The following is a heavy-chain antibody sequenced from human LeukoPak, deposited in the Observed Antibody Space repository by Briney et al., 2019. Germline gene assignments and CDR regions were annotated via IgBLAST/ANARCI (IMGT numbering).Heavy chain of an antibody. CDR1: GYTFTGYY. Sequence: GASVKVSCKASGYTFTGYYMHWVRQAPGQGLEWMGWINPNSSGTNYAQKFQGRVTMTRDTSISTAYMELSRPRSDDTAVYYCARDKGRRIAVAGTGWFDPWGQGTLVTVSS. V-gene: IGHV1-2*02. D-gene: IGHD6-19*01. J-gene: IGHJ5*02. CDR3: ARDKGRRIAVAGTGWFDP. CDR2: INPNSSGT.